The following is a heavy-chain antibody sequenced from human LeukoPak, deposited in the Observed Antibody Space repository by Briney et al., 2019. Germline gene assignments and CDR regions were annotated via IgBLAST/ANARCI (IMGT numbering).Heavy chain of an antibody. CDR2: VISILGRA. V-gene: IGHV1-69*05. J-gene: IGHJ4*02. Sequence: ASVKVSCKASGGTFSSYDMRWVRQDPGQGLEWIGVVISILGRATYTQQFQGRVTINTDKCTSTAYMELSSLRSEDTAVYYCARDRGALKIFDYWGQKTLVTVSS. CDR1: GGTFSSYD. D-gene: IGHD3-16*01. CDR3: ARDRGALKIFDY.